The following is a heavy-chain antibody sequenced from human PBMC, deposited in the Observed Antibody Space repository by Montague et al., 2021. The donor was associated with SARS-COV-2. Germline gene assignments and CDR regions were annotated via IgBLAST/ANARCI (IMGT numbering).Heavy chain of an antibody. V-gene: IGHV4-59*01. D-gene: IGHD2-21*01. Sequence: SETLSLTCTVSFGSISTYYWSWIRQPPGKGLEWIGFIFYNGSTKYNPSLKRRVSISLDTSKNQFSLKLSSVTAADTAVYYCARQDAWAYCGDDYYRGWFGSWGQGTLVTVSS. CDR3: ARQDAWAYCGDDYYRGWFGS. CDR2: IFYNGST. CDR1: FGSISTYY. J-gene: IGHJ5*01.